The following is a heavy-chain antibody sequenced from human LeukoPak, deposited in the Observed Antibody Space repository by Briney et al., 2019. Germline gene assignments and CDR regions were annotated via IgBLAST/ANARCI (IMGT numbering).Heavy chain of an antibody. CDR1: GFTFTSYA. D-gene: IGHD3-22*01. Sequence: GGSLRLSCAASGFTFTSYAMSWVRQAPGKGLEWVSAISGSGVTTYYADSVKGRFTISRDNSKNTLYLQMNSLRAEDTAVYYCAKEMNYYDSSGYYLEWLDPWGQGTLVTVSS. CDR3: AKEMNYYDSSGYYLEWLDP. V-gene: IGHV3-23*01. J-gene: IGHJ5*02. CDR2: ISGSGVTT.